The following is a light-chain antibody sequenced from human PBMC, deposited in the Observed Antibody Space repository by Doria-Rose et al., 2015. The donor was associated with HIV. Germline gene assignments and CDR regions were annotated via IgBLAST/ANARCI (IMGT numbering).Light chain of an antibody. Sequence: TQSPGTLSLSPGERATPSCRASQSFSSTYLAWYQQKPGQAPSLLIYGGSTRATGIPDGFSASVSGTDFTLTINRLEPEDFALYYCHQYGTSWTFGQGTKVEI. CDR3: HQYGTSWT. V-gene: IGKV3-20*01. J-gene: IGKJ1*01. CDR1: QSFSSTY. CDR2: GGS.